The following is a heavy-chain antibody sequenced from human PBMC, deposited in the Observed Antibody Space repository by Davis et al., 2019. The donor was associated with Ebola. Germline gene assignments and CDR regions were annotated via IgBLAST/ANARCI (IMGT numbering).Heavy chain of an antibody. CDR1: GFTFSSYA. V-gene: IGHV3-30-3*01. CDR2: ISYDGSNK. Sequence: GKSLKISCAASGFTFSSYAMHWVRQAPGKGLEWVAVISYDGSNKYYADSVKGRFTISRDNSKNTLYLQMNSLRAEDTAVYYCASAHRVGDYWGQGTLVTVSS. J-gene: IGHJ4*02. CDR3: ASAHRVGDY. D-gene: IGHD1-26*01.